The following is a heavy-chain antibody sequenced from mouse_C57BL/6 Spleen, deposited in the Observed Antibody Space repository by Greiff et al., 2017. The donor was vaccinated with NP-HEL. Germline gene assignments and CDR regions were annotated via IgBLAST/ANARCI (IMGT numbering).Heavy chain of an antibody. CDR1: GYSITSGYY. CDR3: ARGGAY. Sequence: DVKLVESGPGLVKPSQSLSLTCSVTGYSITSGYYWNWIRQFPGNKLEWMGYISYDGSNNYNPSLKNRISITRDTSKNQFFLKLNSVTTEDTATYYCARGGAYWGQGTLVTVSA. V-gene: IGHV3-6*01. CDR2: ISYDGSN. J-gene: IGHJ3*01.